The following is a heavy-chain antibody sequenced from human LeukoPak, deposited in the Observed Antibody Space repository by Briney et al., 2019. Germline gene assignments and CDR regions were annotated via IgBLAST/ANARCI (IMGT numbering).Heavy chain of an antibody. D-gene: IGHD2-15*01. CDR1: GYTFTGYY. Sequence: ASVKVSCKASGYTFTGYYMHWVRQAPGQGLEWMGWINPNSGGTNYAQKFQGRVTMTRDTSISTAYMELSGLRSDDTAVYYCASLVSSSPLGYCSGGSCYSQDYFDYWGQGTLVTVSS. V-gene: IGHV1-2*02. CDR2: INPNSGGT. CDR3: ASLVSSSPLGYCSGGSCYSQDYFDY. J-gene: IGHJ4*02.